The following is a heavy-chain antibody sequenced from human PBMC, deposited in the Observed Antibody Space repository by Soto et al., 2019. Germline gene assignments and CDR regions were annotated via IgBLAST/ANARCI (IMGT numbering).Heavy chain of an antibody. J-gene: IGHJ4*02. Sequence: SETLSLTCTVSGGSISSGGYYWSWIRQHPGKGLEWIGYIYYSGSTHYNPSLKSRVTISVDTSKNQFSLKLSSVTAADTAVYYCARDRGDGYYFDYWGQGTLVTVSS. CDR3: ARDRGDGYYFDY. CDR2: IYYSGST. D-gene: IGHD2-21*01. V-gene: IGHV4-31*03. CDR1: GGSISSGGYY.